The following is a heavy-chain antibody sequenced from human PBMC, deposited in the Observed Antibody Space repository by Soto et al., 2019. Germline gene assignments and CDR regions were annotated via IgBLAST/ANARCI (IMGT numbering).Heavy chain of an antibody. V-gene: IGHV3-9*01. CDR3: ARFTMVGGNRDAFDI. D-gene: IGHD3-10*01. CDR2: ISWNSGSI. CDR1: GFTFDEYA. J-gene: IGHJ3*02. Sequence: GGALRLSWGASGFTFDEYAMHLGRQAPGKGLEWASGISWNSGSIGYADSVKGRFTISRDNAKNSLYLQMNSLRAEDTAVYYCARFTMVGGNRDAFDIPGKATMVTVSS.